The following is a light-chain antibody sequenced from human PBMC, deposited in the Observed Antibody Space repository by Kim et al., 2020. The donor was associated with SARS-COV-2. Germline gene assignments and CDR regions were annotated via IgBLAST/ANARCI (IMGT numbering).Light chain of an antibody. V-gene: IGKV1-39*01. CDR3: QQSYDTPTT. CDR2: AAS. CDR1: QPINTY. J-gene: IGKJ1*01. Sequence: APVGDRVIITCRASQPINTYVNWYQHKPGRAPSLLICAASHLQRWVPSRFSATGAGTAFTLTITSLQPEDLATYYCQQSYDTPTTFGQGTKVYIK.